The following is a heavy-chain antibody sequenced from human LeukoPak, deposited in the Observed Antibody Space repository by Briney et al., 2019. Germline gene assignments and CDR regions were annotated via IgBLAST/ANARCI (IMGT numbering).Heavy chain of an antibody. CDR3: ARVPYVFDL. J-gene: IGHJ3*01. Sequence: GGSLRLSCAASGSTFSNYWMHWVRQAPGKGLVWVSRINRDGSSTDYLDSVKGRFTISRDNARNTLYLQMNSLRAEDTAVYYCARVPYVFDLWGQGTMVTVSS. CDR2: INRDGSST. V-gene: IGHV3-74*01. CDR1: GSTFSNYW.